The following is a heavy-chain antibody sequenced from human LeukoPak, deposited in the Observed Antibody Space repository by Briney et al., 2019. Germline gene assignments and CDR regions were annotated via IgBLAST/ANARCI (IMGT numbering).Heavy chain of an antibody. CDR3: ARGLDRGHSNYYYYYMDV. Sequence: HPGGSLRLSCAASGFTLSSYAMHWVRQAPGKGLEWVAVISYDGSNKYYADSVKGRFTISRDNSKNTLYLQMNSLRAEDTAVYYCARGLDRGHSNYYYYYMDVWGKGTTVTVSS. V-gene: IGHV3-30*04. CDR2: ISYDGSNK. J-gene: IGHJ6*03. CDR1: GFTLSSYA. D-gene: IGHD3-22*01.